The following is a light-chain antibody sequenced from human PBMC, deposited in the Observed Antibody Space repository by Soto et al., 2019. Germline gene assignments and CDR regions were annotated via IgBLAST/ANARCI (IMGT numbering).Light chain of an antibody. J-gene: IGKJ5*01. CDR3: QHYLNYPIT. V-gene: IGKV1-8*01. CDR1: QDIGSV. Sequence: AIRMTQSPSSLSASIGDTVTITCRASQDIGSVLAWYQQKPGTAPKVLISGASDLHGGVPSRFSGSGSRTDFTLTITHLQSEDLATYYCQHYLNYPITFGQGTRLELK. CDR2: GAS.